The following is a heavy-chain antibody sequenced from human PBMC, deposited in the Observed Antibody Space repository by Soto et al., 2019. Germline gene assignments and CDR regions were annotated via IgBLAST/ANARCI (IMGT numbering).Heavy chain of an antibody. Sequence: SETLSLTCTVSGDSVSSASFCWIWIRQAPGKGLEWIGFIYFSGSTNYNPSLKSRVTMSLDTSKNQFSLKLRSVTPADTAVYFCARVNSGRNWFDPWGQGXLVTVYS. J-gene: IGHJ5*02. CDR3: ARVNSGRNWFDP. CDR2: IYFSGST. CDR1: GDSVSSASFC. V-gene: IGHV4-61*01. D-gene: IGHD6-19*01.